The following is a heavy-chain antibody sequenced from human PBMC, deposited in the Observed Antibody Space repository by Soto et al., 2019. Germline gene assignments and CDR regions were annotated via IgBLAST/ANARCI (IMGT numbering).Heavy chain of an antibody. V-gene: IGHV4-31*03. CDR3: ARDVRHAFDI. CDR1: GGSISSGGYY. CDR2: IYYSGST. J-gene: IGHJ3*02. Sequence: PSETLSLTCTVSGGSISSGGYYWSWIRQHPGKGLEWIGYIYYSGSTYYNPSLKSRGTISVDTAKNQFSLKLSSVTAADTAVYYCARDVRHAFDIWGQGTMVTVSS.